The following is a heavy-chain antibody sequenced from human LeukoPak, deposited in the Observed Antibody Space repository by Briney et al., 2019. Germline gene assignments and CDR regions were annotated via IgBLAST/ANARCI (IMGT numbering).Heavy chain of an antibody. CDR3: ARDVRGGWFRELSYWFDP. D-gene: IGHD3-10*01. Sequence: PSETLSLTCAVYGGSFSGYYWSWIRQPAGKGLEWIGRIYTSGSTNYNPSLKSRVTMSVDTSKNQFSLKLSSVTAADTAVYYCARDVRGGWFRELSYWFDPWGQGTLVTVSS. CDR1: GGSFSGYY. CDR2: IYTSGST. V-gene: IGHV4-4*07. J-gene: IGHJ5*02.